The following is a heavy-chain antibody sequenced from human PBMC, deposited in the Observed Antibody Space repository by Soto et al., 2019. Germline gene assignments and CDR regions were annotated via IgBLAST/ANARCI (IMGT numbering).Heavy chain of an antibody. CDR3: ARAHLIASRLMWYLDL. V-gene: IGHV6-1*01. J-gene: IGHJ2*01. CDR2: TYYRSKWYN. CDR1: GDSVSSNNAA. D-gene: IGHD6-6*01. Sequence: PSQTLSLTCVISGDSVSSNNAAWRWIRQSPSRGLEWLGRTYYRSKWYNDYAMSVKGRTTINPDTSKDHFSLQLNSVTPEDTAVYYCARAHLIASRLMWYLDLWGRGTLVTVSS.